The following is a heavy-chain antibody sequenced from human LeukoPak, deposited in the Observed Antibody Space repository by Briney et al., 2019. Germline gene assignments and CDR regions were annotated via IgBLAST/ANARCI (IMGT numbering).Heavy chain of an antibody. V-gene: IGHV3-11*01. CDR2: ISSSGSTI. Sequence: GGSLRLSCAASGFTFSDYYMSWIRQAPGKGLEWVSYISSSGSTIYYADSVKGRFTISRDNAKNSLYLQMNSLRAKDTAVYYCAREYSTPRGEYDYWGQGTLVTVSS. D-gene: IGHD3-16*01. J-gene: IGHJ4*02. CDR3: AREYSTPRGEYDY. CDR1: GFTFSDYY.